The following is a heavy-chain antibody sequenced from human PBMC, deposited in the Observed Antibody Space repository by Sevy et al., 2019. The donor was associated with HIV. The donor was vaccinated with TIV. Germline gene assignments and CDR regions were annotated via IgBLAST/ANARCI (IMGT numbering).Heavy chain of an antibody. CDR1: GGSISSYY. CDR2: IYYSGST. V-gene: IGHV4-59*01. Sequence: SETLSLTCTVSGGSISSYYWSWIRQPPGKGLEWIGYIYYSGSTNHNPSLKSRVTISVDTSKNQFSLKLSSVTAADTAVYYCARGTPLYYYGMDVWGQGTTVTVSS. D-gene: IGHD2-15*01. CDR3: ARGTPLYYYGMDV. J-gene: IGHJ6*02.